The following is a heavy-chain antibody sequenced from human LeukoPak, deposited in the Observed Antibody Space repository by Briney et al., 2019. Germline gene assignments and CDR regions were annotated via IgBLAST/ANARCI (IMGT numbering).Heavy chain of an antibody. CDR1: GYTFTSYG. Sequence: ASVKVSCKTSGYTFTSYGISWVRQAPGQGLEWVGWICAYNGNTNYAQKLQGRVTMTTDTSTSTAYMELRSLRSDDTAVYYCARVYCSSTSCLGDGMDVWGQGTTVTVSS. V-gene: IGHV1-18*01. CDR2: ICAYNGNT. CDR3: ARVYCSSTSCLGDGMDV. D-gene: IGHD2-2*01. J-gene: IGHJ6*02.